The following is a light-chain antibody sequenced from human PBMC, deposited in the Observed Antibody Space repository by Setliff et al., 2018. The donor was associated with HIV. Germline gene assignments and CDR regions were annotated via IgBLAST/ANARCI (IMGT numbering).Light chain of an antibody. V-gene: IGLV2-14*03. CDR1: SSDVGDYNY. CDR3: VSSTTSSTYV. CDR2: DVN. Sequence: QSVLTQPASVSGSPGQSITISCTGSSSDVGDYNYVSRYQQYPGKAPKLIIYDVNNRPSGISNRFSGSKSGNTASLTISGLQAADEADYYCVSSTTSSTYVFGTGTKVTVL. J-gene: IGLJ1*01.